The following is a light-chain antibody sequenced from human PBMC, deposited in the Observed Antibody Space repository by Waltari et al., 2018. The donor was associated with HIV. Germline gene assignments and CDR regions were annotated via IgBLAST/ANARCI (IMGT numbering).Light chain of an antibody. CDR3: HQYDNWPPWT. CDR2: GAS. V-gene: IGKV3-15*01. CDR1: QSVSRN. Sequence: EVVMTQSPATLSVSPGERVTLSCRASQSVSRNLAWYQQKPDQAPRLLIYGASTRASGIPARFSGSGSGTEFTLTISSLQSEDFAVYYCHQYDNWPPWTFGQGTKVEIK. J-gene: IGKJ1*01.